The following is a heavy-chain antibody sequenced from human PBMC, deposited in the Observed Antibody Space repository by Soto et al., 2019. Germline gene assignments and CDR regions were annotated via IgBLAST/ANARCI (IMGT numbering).Heavy chain of an antibody. CDR3: ARGGGMVVYAPFDY. CDR2: IYYSGST. Sequence: QVQLQESGPGLVKPSQTLSLTCTVSGGSISSGGYYWSWIRQHPGKGLEWIGYIYYSGSTYYNPSLKRRVTLSVDTSKNQFPLKLSSVTAADTAVYYCARGGGMVVYAPFDYGGQGTLVTVSS. V-gene: IGHV4-31*03. CDR1: GGSISSGGYY. D-gene: IGHD2-8*02. J-gene: IGHJ4*02.